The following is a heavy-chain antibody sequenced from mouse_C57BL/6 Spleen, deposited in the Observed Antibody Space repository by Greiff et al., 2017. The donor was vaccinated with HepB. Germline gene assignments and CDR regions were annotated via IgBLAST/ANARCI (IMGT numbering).Heavy chain of an antibody. Sequence: EVKLMESGGGLVKPGGSLKLSCAASGFTFSSYAMSWVRQTPEKRLEWVATISDGGSYTYYPDNVKGRFTISRDNAKNNLYLQMSHLKSEDTAMYYSASSYRYYYAMDYWGQGTSVTVSS. V-gene: IGHV5-4*03. J-gene: IGHJ4*01. CDR2: ISDGGSYT. CDR1: GFTFSSYA. CDR3: ASSYRYYYAMDY. D-gene: IGHD1-1*01.